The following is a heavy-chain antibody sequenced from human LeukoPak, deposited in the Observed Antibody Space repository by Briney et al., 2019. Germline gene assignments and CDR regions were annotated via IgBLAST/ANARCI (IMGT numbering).Heavy chain of an antibody. J-gene: IGHJ6*02. D-gene: IGHD3-10*01. V-gene: IGHV3-7*01. CDR3: AWYGVTHGLDV. CDR2: INQDGSDK. Sequence: GGSLRLSCAASGFSLSNYWMSWVRQAPGKGLEWVANINQDGSDKYYVDSVMGRFTISKDNAKNSVYLQMSSLRPEDTAIYYCAWYGVTHGLDVWGQGTTVTVSS. CDR1: GFSLSNYW.